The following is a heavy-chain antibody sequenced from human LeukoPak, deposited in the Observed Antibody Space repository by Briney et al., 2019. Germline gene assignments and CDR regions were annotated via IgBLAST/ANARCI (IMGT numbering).Heavy chain of an antibody. CDR1: GYTFTGYY. D-gene: IGHD3-22*01. Sequence: ASVKVSXKASGYTFTGYYMHWVRQAPGQGLEWMGRINPNSGGTNYAQKFQGRVTMTRDTSISTAYMELSGLRSDDTAVYYCARPYYYDSSGYYEYFQHWGQGTLVTVSS. J-gene: IGHJ1*01. CDR3: ARPYYYDSSGYYEYFQH. V-gene: IGHV1-2*06. CDR2: INPNSGGT.